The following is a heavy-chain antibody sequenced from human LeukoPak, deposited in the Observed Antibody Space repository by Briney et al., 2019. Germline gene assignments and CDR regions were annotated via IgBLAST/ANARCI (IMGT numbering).Heavy chain of an antibody. CDR3: AKGDSSGWQYYYYGMDV. D-gene: IGHD6-19*01. V-gene: IGHV3-23*01. Sequence: GGSLRLSCAASGFTFSSYAMSWVRQAPGKGLEWVSAISGSGDSTYYADSVKGRFTISRDNSKNTLYLQMNSLRAEDTAVYYCAKGDSSGWQYYYYGMDVWGQGTTVTVSS. CDR2: ISGSGDST. J-gene: IGHJ6*02. CDR1: GFTFSSYA.